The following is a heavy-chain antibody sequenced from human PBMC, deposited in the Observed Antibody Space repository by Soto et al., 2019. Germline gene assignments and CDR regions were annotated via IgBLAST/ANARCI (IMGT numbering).Heavy chain of an antibody. CDR2: IYYSGST. CDR3: ARMNYGSGSYYIDY. D-gene: IGHD3-10*01. CDR1: GGSISSGGYS. J-gene: IGHJ4*02. V-gene: IGHV4-30-2*05. Sequence: PSETLSLTCAVSGGSISSGGYSWSWIRQPPGKGLEWIGYIYYSGSTYYNPSLKSRVTISVDTSKNQFSLKLSSVTAADTAVYYCARMNYGSGSYYIDYWGQGTLVTVSS.